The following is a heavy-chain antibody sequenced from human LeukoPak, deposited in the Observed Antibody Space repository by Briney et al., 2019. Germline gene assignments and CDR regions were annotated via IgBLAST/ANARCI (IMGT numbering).Heavy chain of an antibody. Sequence: PSETLSLTCTVSGGSISSVSYYWGWIRQPPGKGLEWIGSIYYSGSTYYNPSLKSRVTVSVDTSKNQFYLRLSSVTAADTAVYYCARDSGHYDFWSGYWAPNSRGMDVWGQGTTVTVSS. CDR2: IYYSGST. D-gene: IGHD3-3*01. CDR1: GGSISSVSYY. CDR3: ARDSGHYDFWSGYWAPNSRGMDV. V-gene: IGHV4-39*02. J-gene: IGHJ6*02.